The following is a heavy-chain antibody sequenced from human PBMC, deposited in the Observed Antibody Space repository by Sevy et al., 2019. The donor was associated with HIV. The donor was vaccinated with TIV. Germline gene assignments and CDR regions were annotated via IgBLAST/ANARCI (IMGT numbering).Heavy chain of an antibody. Sequence: GGSLRLSCAASGFTFSSYSMNWVRQAPGKGLEWVSSISSSSSYIYYADSVKGRFTISRDNAKNSLYLQMNSLRAEDTAVYYCAREPIEMATTSYYFDYWGQRTLVTVSS. CDR1: GFTFSSYS. V-gene: IGHV3-21*01. D-gene: IGHD5-12*01. CDR2: ISSSSSYI. J-gene: IGHJ4*02. CDR3: AREPIEMATTSYYFDY.